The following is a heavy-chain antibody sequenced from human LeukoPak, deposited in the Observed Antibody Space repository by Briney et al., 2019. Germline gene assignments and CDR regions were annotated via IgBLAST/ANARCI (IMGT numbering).Heavy chain of an antibody. Sequence: SVKVSCKASGGTFSSYAISWVRQAPGQGLEWMGGIIPIFGTANYAQKFQGRVTITTDESTSTAYMELSSLRSEDTAVYYRARIRAIAARHYYYYMDVWGKGTTVTVSS. D-gene: IGHD6-6*01. CDR3: ARIRAIAARHYYYYMDV. J-gene: IGHJ6*03. V-gene: IGHV1-69*05. CDR2: IIPIFGTA. CDR1: GGTFSSYA.